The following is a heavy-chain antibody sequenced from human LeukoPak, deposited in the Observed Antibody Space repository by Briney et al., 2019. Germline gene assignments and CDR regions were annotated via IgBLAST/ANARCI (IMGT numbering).Heavy chain of an antibody. CDR3: AICPSGWYRDFDY. CDR2: ISGSGGST. CDR1: GFTFSSYA. J-gene: IGHJ4*02. D-gene: IGHD6-19*01. Sequence: GGSLRLSCAASGFTFSSYAMSWVRQAPGKGLEWVSAISGSGGSTYYADSVKGRFTISRDNSKNTLYLQMNSLRGEDTAVYYCAICPSGWYRDFDYWGQGTLVTVSS. V-gene: IGHV3-23*01.